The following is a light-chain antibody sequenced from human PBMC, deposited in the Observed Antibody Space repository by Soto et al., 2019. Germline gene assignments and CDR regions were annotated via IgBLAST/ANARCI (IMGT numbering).Light chain of an antibody. CDR3: QQYNNWPPGT. CDR2: GAS. CDR1: QSVSSN. Sequence: EIVMTQSPATLSVSPGERATLSCRASQSVSSNLAWYQQKPGQPPSLLIYGASTRATGIPARFSGSGSGTEFTLTISSLQSEDFALYYCQQYNNWPPGTFGQGTKVEIK. V-gene: IGKV3-15*01. J-gene: IGKJ1*01.